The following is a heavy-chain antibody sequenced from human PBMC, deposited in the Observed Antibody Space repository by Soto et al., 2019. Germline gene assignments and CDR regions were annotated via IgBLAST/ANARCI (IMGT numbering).Heavy chain of an antibody. Sequence: QMQLVQSGPEVKKPGTSVKVSCKASGFTFTSSAVQWVRQARGQRLEWIGWIVVGSGNTNYGQKFQERVTIARDMYTNTAFIELSTLRSEDTAVYYCAAVRTYCGGDCYVDWCQGTLVTVSS. CDR3: AAVRTYCGGDCYVD. J-gene: IGHJ4*02. CDR1: GFTFTSSA. V-gene: IGHV1-58*01. CDR2: IVVGSGNT. D-gene: IGHD2-21*02.